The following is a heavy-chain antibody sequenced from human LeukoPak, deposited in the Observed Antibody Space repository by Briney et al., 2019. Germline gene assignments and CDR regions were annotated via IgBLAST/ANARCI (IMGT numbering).Heavy chain of an antibody. J-gene: IGHJ4*02. V-gene: IGHV5-51*01. CDR3: ARRGTAMDFDY. D-gene: IGHD5-18*01. CDR2: IYPGDSDT. Sequence: GESLKISCKGSGYSFTSYWIAWVRKMPGKRLEWMGIIYPGDSDTRYSPSFQGQVTISADKSISTAYLQWSSLKASDTAMYYCARRGTAMDFDYWGQGTLVTVSS. CDR1: GYSFTSYW.